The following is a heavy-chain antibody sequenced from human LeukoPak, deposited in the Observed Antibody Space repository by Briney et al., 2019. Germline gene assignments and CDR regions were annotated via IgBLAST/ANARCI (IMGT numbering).Heavy chain of an antibody. V-gene: IGHV3-30*18. J-gene: IGHJ6*03. CDR1: GFTLGHYD. CDR3: AKDLSRNLHWYYMDV. D-gene: IGHD1-14*01. CDR2: MSYDGTNK. Sequence: GGSLRLSCAASGFTLGHYDMHWVRQAPGEGLEWVAVMSYDGTNKYYTDSVRGRFTISRDSSTNSLYLQMNSLRAEDTAVYFCAKDLSRNLHWYYMDVWGKGTTVTVSS.